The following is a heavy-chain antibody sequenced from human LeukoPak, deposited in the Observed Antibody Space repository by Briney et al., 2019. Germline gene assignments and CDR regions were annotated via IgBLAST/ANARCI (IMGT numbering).Heavy chain of an antibody. Sequence: ASVKVSCKASGGTFSSYAINWVRQATGQGLEWMGWMNPNSGNTGYAQKFQGRVTMTRNTSISTAYMELSSLRSEDTAVYYCARDLGGITGTAYYYYGMDVWGQGTTVTVSS. V-gene: IGHV1-8*02. CDR1: GGTFSSYA. J-gene: IGHJ6*02. D-gene: IGHD1-20*01. CDR3: ARDLGGITGTAYYYYGMDV. CDR2: MNPNSGNT.